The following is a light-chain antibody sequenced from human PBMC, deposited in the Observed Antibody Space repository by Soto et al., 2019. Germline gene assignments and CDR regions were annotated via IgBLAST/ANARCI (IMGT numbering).Light chain of an antibody. CDR2: WAS. CDR1: QSVLYSSNNKNY. Sequence: DIVMTQSPXSLAVSLGERATINCKSSQSVLYSSNNKNYLAWYQQKPGQPPKLLIYWASTRESGGXXXXXXXXXXXXXXXXISSLQAEDVAVYYCQQYYSTPLTFGGGTKVEIK. CDR3: QQYYSTPLT. V-gene: IGKV4-1*01. J-gene: IGKJ4*01.